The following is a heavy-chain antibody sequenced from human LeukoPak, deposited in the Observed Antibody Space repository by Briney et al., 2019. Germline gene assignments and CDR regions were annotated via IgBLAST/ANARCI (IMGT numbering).Heavy chain of an antibody. D-gene: IGHD6-19*01. Sequence: SETLSLTCTVSGGSISSSSYYWGWIRQPPGKGLEWIGSIYYSGSTYYNPSLKSRVTISVDTSKNQFSLKPNSVTAADTAVYYCARLIGGWYRDDAFDIWGQGTMVTVSS. CDR3: ARLIGGWYRDDAFDI. V-gene: IGHV4-39*01. J-gene: IGHJ3*02. CDR2: IYYSGST. CDR1: GGSISSSSYY.